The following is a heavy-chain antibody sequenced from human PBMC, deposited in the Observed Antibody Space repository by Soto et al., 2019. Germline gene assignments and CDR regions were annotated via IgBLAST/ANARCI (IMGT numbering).Heavy chain of an antibody. D-gene: IGHD3-10*01. CDR2: IYYSGST. CDR1: GGSISSGGYY. J-gene: IGHJ6*02. Sequence: QVQLQESGPGLVKPSQTLSLTCTVSGGSISSGGYYWSWIRQHPGKGLEWIGYIYYSGSTCYNPSLKSRITISVDTSKNQFSLNLSSVTAADTAVYYCARDQEYYYGSGRRYYGMDVWGQGTTVTVSS. V-gene: IGHV4-31*03. CDR3: ARDQEYYYGSGRRYYGMDV.